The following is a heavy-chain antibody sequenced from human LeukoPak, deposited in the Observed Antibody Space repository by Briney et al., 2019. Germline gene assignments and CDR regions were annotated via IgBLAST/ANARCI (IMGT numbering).Heavy chain of an antibody. CDR2: IYYSGST. D-gene: IGHD2-2*01. CDR3: ARTTEGYCSSASCFGFSYSYYMDV. CDR1: GGSISSSSYY. V-gene: IGHV4-39*07. J-gene: IGHJ6*03. Sequence: PSETLSLTCTVSGGSISSSSYYWGWIRQPPGKGLECIGSIYYSGSTYYNPSLKSRVTISVDTSKNQFSLKLSSVIAADTAVYYCARTTEGYCSSASCFGFSYSYYMDVWGKGTTVTISS.